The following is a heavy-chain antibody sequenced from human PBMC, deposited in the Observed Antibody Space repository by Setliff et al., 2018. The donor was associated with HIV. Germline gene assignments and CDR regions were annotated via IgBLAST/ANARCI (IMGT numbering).Heavy chain of an antibody. J-gene: IGHJ5*02. Sequence: PSETLSLTCAVSSASISNYHWSWIRQTPGKGLEWIGSIYTIGTTNYNPSLEGRITTSVDLSKNHFSLNLHSVTAADTAVYYCAIGDEYPGVFQSWGQGKVVTVSS. D-gene: IGHD2-2*01. CDR2: IYTIGTT. CDR3: AIGDEYPGVFQS. V-gene: IGHV4-4*09. CDR1: SASISNYH.